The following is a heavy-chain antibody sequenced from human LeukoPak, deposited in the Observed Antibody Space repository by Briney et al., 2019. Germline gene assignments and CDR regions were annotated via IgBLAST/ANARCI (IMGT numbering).Heavy chain of an antibody. CDR1: GGSISSGDYY. V-gene: IGHV4-61*02. J-gene: IGHJ4*02. Sequence: SETLSLTCTVSGGSISSGDYYWSWIRQPAGKGLEWIGRIYTSGSTNYNPSLKSRVTMSVDTSKNQFSLKLSSVTAADTAVYYCARDTGPGYSSGEFARTFDYWGQGTLVTVSS. D-gene: IGHD6-19*01. CDR2: IYTSGST. CDR3: ARDTGPGYSSGEFARTFDY.